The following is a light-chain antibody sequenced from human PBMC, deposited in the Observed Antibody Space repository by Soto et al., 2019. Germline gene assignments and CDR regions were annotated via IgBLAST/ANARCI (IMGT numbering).Light chain of an antibody. CDR2: AAS. CDR3: QQSYGTPLT. Sequence: DIEMTQSPSSLSASVGVRVTIACRASQSISNYLNWYQHKPGKVPKLLIYAASSLQSGVPTRFSGSGSGTDFTLTISSLQPEDFATYYCQQSYGTPLTFGGGTKVEIK. V-gene: IGKV1-39*01. CDR1: QSISNY. J-gene: IGKJ4*01.